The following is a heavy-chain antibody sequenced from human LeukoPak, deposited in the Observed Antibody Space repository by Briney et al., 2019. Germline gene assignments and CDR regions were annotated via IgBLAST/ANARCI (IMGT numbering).Heavy chain of an antibody. Sequence: SKTLSLTCGVYGGSFNNYYWSWFRQPPGKGLEWIGEINHSGSTNYNPSLKSRVTISVDTSKNQFSLKLSSVTAADTAVYYCARSVVGAHGNYFDYWGQGTLVTVSS. CDR1: GGSFNNYY. D-gene: IGHD1-26*01. CDR2: INHSGST. J-gene: IGHJ4*02. V-gene: IGHV4-34*01. CDR3: ARSVVGAHGNYFDY.